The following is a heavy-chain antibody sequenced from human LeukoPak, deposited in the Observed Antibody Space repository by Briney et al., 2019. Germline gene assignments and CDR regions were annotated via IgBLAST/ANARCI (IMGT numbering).Heavy chain of an antibody. D-gene: IGHD6-6*01. J-gene: IGHJ6*02. CDR1: GFTFSDYY. CDR2: ISSSGSTI. CDR3: ARDFSEYSSSSIDPVGYYYYGMDV. V-gene: IGHV3-11*01. Sequence: PGGSLRLSCAASGFTFSDYYMSWIRQAPGKGLEWVSYISSSGSTIYYADSVKGRFTISRDNAKNSLYLQMNSLRAEDTAVYYCARDFSEYSSSSIDPVGYYYYGMDVWGQGTTVTVSS.